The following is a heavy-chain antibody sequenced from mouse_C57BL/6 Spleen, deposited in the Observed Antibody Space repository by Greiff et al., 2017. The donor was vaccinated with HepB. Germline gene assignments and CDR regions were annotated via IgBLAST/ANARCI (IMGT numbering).Heavy chain of an antibody. CDR2: IYPGSGST. CDR3: ARRGTWTGDFDY. J-gene: IGHJ2*01. V-gene: IGHV1-55*01. CDR1: GYTFTSYW. D-gene: IGHD4-1*01. Sequence: QVQLQQPGAELVKPGASVKLSCKASGYTFTSYWITWVKQRPGQGLEWIGDIYPGSGSTNYNEKFKGKATLTVDTSSSTAYMQLSSLTSEDAAVYYCARRGTWTGDFDYWGQGTTLTVSS.